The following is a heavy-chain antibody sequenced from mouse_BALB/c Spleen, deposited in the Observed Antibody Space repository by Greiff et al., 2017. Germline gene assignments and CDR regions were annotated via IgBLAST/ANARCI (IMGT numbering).Heavy chain of an antibody. J-gene: IGHJ1*01. D-gene: IGHD1-2*01. CDR1: GYAFTSYW. CDR3: ARGELLRLGYFDV. Sequence: QVQLQQSGAELAKPGASVKMSCKASGYAFTSYWMHWVKQRPGQGLEWIGYINPSTGYTEYNQKFKDKATLTADKSSSTAYMQLSSLTSEDSAVYYCARGELLRLGYFDVWGAGTTVTVSS. V-gene: IGHV1-7*01. CDR2: INPSTGYT.